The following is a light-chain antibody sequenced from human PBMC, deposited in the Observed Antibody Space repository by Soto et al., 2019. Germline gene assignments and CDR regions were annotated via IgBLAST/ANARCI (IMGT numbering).Light chain of an antibody. CDR1: SGDIGDYKY. V-gene: IGLV2-14*01. J-gene: IGLJ2*01. CDR3: SSYTSTNFVI. CDR2: YVS. Sequence: QSALTQPASVSGSPGQSITISCTGSSGDIGDYKYVSWYKQHPGKAPKLMIYYVSNRPSGVSNRFSGSKSGNTASLTISGLQAEDEADYYCSSYTSTNFVIFGGGTKLTVL.